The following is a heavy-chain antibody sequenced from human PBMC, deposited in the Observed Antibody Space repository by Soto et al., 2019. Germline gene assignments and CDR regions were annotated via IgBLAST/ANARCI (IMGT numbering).Heavy chain of an antibody. D-gene: IGHD3-22*01. CDR1: GYTLTELS. J-gene: IGHJ4*02. CDR2: FDPEDGEA. V-gene: IGHV1-24*01. Sequence: ASVKVSCKVSGYTLTELSIHWVRQAPEKGFEWMGGFDPEDGEAIYAQKFQGRVTMTDDTSTDTAYMELSSLRSEDTAVYYCATRPDWSIHDSSGYPPGYWGQGTLVTVSS. CDR3: ATRPDWSIHDSSGYPPGY.